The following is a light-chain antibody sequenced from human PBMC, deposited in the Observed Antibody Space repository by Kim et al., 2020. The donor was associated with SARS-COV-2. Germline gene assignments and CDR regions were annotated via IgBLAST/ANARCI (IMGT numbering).Light chain of an antibody. CDR1: GSDVGGYNY. J-gene: IGLJ2*01. CDR2: DVS. V-gene: IGLV2-8*01. Sequence: GQSVTISCTGTGSDVGGYNYVSWYQQHPGKAPKLMIYDVSKRPSGVPDRFSGSKAGNTASLTVSGLQAEDEADYYCSSYGGSNNLVFGGGTQLTVL. CDR3: SSYGGSNNLV.